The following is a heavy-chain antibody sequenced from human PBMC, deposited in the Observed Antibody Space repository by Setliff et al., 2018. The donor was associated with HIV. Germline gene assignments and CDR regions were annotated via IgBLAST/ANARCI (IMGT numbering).Heavy chain of an antibody. J-gene: IGHJ4*02. CDR3: ARATFYCRGGRCYSSFFDS. CDR1: GGTFSSQA. D-gene: IGHD2-15*01. CDR2: IIPMYGSV. Sequence: VASVKVSCKASGGTFSSQAINWVRQAPGQGLEWMGGIIPMYGSVDYAQKFQGRVTITTDESTSTAYMELSRLRSEDTAAYYCARATFYCRGGRCYSSFFDSWGQGTLVTVSS. V-gene: IGHV1-69*05.